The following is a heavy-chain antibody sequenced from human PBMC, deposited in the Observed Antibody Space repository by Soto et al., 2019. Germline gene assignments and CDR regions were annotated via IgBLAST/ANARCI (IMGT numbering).Heavy chain of an antibody. CDR1: GYSFTNYW. V-gene: IGHV5-51*01. Sequence: PGESLKISCKASGYSFTNYWIGWVRQMPGKGLEWMGVIYPGDSDTRYSPSFQGQVTISADKSLSTAYLHWNSLKASDTAIYYCARGKVLCFDSWGQGTLVTVSS. CDR3: ARGKVLCFDS. J-gene: IGHJ4*02. CDR2: IYPGDSDT.